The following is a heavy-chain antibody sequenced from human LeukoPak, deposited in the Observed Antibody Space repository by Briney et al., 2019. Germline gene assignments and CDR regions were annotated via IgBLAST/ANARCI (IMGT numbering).Heavy chain of an antibody. D-gene: IGHD6-13*01. V-gene: IGHV4-4*07. J-gene: IGHJ4*02. CDR1: GGSISSYS. CDR3: AAAGRYFDY. CDR2: IYSSGNT. Sequence: MPSETLSLTCTVSGGSISSYSWSWIRQPAGKGLEWIGRIYSSGNTYYNASLRSRVTMSVDTSKNQFSLKLSSVTAADTAVYYCAAAGRYFDYWGRGTPVTVSS.